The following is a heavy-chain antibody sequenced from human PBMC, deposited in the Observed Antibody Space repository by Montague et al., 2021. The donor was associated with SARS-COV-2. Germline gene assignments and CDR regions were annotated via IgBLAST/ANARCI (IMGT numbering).Heavy chain of an antibody. CDR2: TCYRSEWQT. CDR1: GDSDSSETAG. D-gene: IGHD4-17*01. CDR3: ARDGDYGGTWYSFLEN. Sequence: CAISGDSDSSETAGCHWKRQTPARHLEWLGRTCYRSEWQTDSAASVRSRISFSGDISKNQFYLHLNSVTPEDTAIYYCARDGDYGGTWYSFLENWGQGTLVIVSS. V-gene: IGHV6-1*01. J-gene: IGHJ1*01.